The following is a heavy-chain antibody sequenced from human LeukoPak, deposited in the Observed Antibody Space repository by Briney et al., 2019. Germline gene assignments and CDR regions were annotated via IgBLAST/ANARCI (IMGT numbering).Heavy chain of an antibody. Sequence: PGGSLRLSCAASGFTFSSYSMNWVRQAPGKGLEWVSSISSSSSYIYYADSVKGRFTISRDNAKNSLYLQMNSLRAEDTAVYYCAKGSSSSWHGDFDYWGQGTLVTVSS. CDR3: AKGSSSSWHGDFDY. J-gene: IGHJ4*02. CDR1: GFTFSSYS. V-gene: IGHV3-21*01. D-gene: IGHD6-13*01. CDR2: ISSSSSYI.